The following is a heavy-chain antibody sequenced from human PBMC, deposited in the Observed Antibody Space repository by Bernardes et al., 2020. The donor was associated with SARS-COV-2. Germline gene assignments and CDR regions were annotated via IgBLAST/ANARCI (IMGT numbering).Heavy chain of an antibody. D-gene: IGHD5-18*01. CDR3: AKTDTAMVTTFHFDY. Sequence: GGSLRLSCAASGFTFSSYAMSWVRQAPGKGLAWVSAISGSGGSTYYADSVKGRFTISRDNSKNTLYLQMNSLRAEDTAVYYCAKTDTAMVTTFHFDYWGQGALVTVPS. V-gene: IGHV3-23*01. J-gene: IGHJ4*02. CDR2: ISGSGGST. CDR1: GFTFSSYA.